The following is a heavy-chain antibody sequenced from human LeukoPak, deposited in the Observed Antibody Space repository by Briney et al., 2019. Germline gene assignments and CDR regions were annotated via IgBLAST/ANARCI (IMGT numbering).Heavy chain of an antibody. CDR1: GFTFSNYA. Sequence: GGSLRLSCAASGFTFSNYAMTWVRQAPGEGLEWVSTIYGSGDGTYYADSVKGRFTISRDNSENTLYVQMNSLRAEDTAVYYCAKGHAPSGSYGDYWGQGTLVTVSS. CDR2: IYGSGDGT. J-gene: IGHJ4*02. D-gene: IGHD1-26*01. CDR3: AKGHAPSGSYGDY. V-gene: IGHV3-23*01.